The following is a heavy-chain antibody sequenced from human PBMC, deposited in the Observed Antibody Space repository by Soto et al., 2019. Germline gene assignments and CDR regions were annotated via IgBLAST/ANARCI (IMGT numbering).Heavy chain of an antibody. Sequence: VGSLRLSCEASGFTFSNYAMTWVRQGPGQGLEWVAAISGSGFITYYADSVKGRFTISRDNSKNTLYLQMDSLTAEDTAIYYCARNFTQRGGMDVWGQGTTVTVSS. J-gene: IGHJ6*02. D-gene: IGHD6-25*01. CDR3: ARNFTQRGGMDV. CDR2: ISGSGFIT. V-gene: IGHV3-23*01. CDR1: GFTFSNYA.